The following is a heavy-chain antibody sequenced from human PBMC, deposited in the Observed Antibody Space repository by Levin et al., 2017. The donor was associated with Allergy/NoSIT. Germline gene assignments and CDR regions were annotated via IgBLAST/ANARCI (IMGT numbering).Heavy chain of an antibody. CDR3: GRENRGIDE. CDR1: GGSISSGDFY. J-gene: IGHJ4*02. Sequence: PSETLSLTCFVSGGSISSGDFYWSWIRQPPGKGLEWIGYIYNTGAAYYNPSLKTRLTMSVDTSRNQFSLKLNSVTVADTAVYFCGRENRGIDEWGQGTLVTVSS. CDR2: IYNTGAA. V-gene: IGHV4-30-4*01.